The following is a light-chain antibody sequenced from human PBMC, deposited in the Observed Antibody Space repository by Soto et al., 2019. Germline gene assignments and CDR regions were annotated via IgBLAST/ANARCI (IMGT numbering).Light chain of an antibody. J-gene: IGLJ1*01. Sequence: QSVLTQPASVSGSPGQSITISCTGTSSDVGGYNYVSWYQQHPGKAPKLMIYDVSNRPSGVSNRFSGSKSGNTASLTISGLQAEEEADYYGSSYTSSSTPYVFGPGTKVPVL. CDR3: SSYTSSSTPYV. CDR2: DVS. CDR1: SSDVGGYNY. V-gene: IGLV2-14*01.